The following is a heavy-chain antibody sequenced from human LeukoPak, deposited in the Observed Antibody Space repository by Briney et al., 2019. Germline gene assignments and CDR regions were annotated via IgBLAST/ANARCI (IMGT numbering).Heavy chain of an antibody. CDR1: GGSFSGYY. V-gene: IGHV4-34*01. J-gene: IGHJ4*02. D-gene: IGHD5-18*01. CDR3: ARGPDTAMVTGLGY. CDR2: INHSGST. Sequence: PSETLSLTCAVYGGSFSGYYWSWIRQPPGKGLEWIGEINHSGSTNYNPSLKSRVTISVDTSKNQFSLKLSSVTAADTAVYYCARGPDTAMVTGLGYWGQGTLVTVSS.